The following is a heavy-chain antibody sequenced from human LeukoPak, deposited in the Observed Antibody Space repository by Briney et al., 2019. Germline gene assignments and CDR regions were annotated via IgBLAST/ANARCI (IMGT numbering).Heavy chain of an antibody. CDR3: ADYSGSTFPS. J-gene: IGHJ5*02. CDR2: IKSKSAGGTA. D-gene: IGHD4-11*01. V-gene: IGHV3-15*01. Sequence: KPGGSLRLSCAASGFTFSNVWMSWVRQAPGKGLEWVGRIKSKSAGGTAEYAAPVKGRFTMSRDDSKNTLFLQMNSLKTEDTAVYYCADYSGSTFPSWGRGTLVTVSA. CDR1: GFTFSNVW.